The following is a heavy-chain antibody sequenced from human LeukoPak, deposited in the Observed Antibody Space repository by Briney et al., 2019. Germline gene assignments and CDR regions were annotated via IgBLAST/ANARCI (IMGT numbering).Heavy chain of an antibody. CDR1: GFTFSSYW. CDR2: INSYGSST. CDR3: ARGTGSYYSLGY. Sequence: GGSLRLSCAASGFTFSSYWMHWVRQAPGKGLVWVSRINSYGSSTSYADSVKGRFTISRDNAKNTLYLQMDSLRAEDTAMYYCARGTGSYYSLGYWGQGTLVTVSS. J-gene: IGHJ4*02. V-gene: IGHV3-74*01. D-gene: IGHD1-26*01.